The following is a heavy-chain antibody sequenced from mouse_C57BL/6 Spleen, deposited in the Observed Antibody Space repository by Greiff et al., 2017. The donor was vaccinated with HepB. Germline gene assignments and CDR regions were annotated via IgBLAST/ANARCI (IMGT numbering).Heavy chain of an antibody. Sequence: EVKLVESGGGLVKPGGSLKLSCAASGFTFSDYGMHWVRQAPEKGLEWVAYISSGSSTIYYADTVKGRFTISRDNAKNTLFLQMTSLRSEDTAMYYCARKPPSYWGQGTLVTVSA. V-gene: IGHV5-17*01. CDR3: ARKPPSY. CDR2: ISSGSSTI. J-gene: IGHJ3*01. CDR1: GFTFSDYG.